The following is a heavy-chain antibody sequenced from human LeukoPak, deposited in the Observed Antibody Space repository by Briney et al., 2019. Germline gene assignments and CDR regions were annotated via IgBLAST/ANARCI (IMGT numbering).Heavy chain of an antibody. D-gene: IGHD3-22*01. J-gene: IGHJ4*02. CDR2: IVVGSGNT. Sequence: SVKVSCKASGFTFTSSAVQWVRQARGQRLEWIGWIVVGSGNTNYAQKFQERVTITRDMSTSTAYMELRSLRSDDTAVYYCARIYYDSSGYSPYDYWGQGTLVTVSS. CDR1: GFTFTSSA. CDR3: ARIYYDSSGYSPYDY. V-gene: IGHV1-58*01.